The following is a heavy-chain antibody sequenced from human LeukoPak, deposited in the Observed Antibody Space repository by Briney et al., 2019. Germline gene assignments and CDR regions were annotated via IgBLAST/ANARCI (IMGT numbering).Heavy chain of an antibody. CDR3: AKDKDVVVVARFDY. V-gene: IGHV3-23*01. CDR2: ISGSGGST. CDR1: GFTFSSYA. J-gene: IGHJ4*02. Sequence: GGSLRLSCAASGFTFSSYAMSWVRQAPGKGLEWVSAISGSGGSTYYADSVKGRFTISGDNSKNTLYLQMNSLRAEDTAVYYCAKDKDVVVVARFDYWGQGTLVTVSS. D-gene: IGHD2-15*01.